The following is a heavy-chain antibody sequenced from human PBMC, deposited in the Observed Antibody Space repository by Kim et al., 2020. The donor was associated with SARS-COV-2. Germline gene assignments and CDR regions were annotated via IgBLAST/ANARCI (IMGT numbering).Heavy chain of an antibody. J-gene: IGHJ4*02. CDR3: ARGNTETIDY. CDR2: INPSSGGT. Sequence: ASVKVSCKTSGYTFTTRYLHWVRQVPGQGLEWMGRINPSSGGTNYAQKFQGRVTMTRDTSISTAYMELSRLRSDDTAVYYCARGNTETIDYWGQGTMVTVSS. V-gene: IGHV1-2*06. CDR1: GYTFTTRY.